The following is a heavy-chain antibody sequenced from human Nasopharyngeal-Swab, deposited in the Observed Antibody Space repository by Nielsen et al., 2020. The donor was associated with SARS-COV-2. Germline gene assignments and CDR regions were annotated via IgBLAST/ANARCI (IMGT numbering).Heavy chain of an antibody. CDR2: IYTSGST. CDR3: ARGSRFTIFGVVPDYYYGMDV. D-gene: IGHD3-3*01. Sequence: SETLSLTCIVSGGSISSYYWSWIRQPAGKGLEWIGRIYTSGSTNYNPSLKSRVTMSVDTSKNQFSLKLSSVTAADTAVYYCARGSRFTIFGVVPDYYYGMDVWGQGTTVTVSS. V-gene: IGHV4-4*07. CDR1: GGSISSYY. J-gene: IGHJ6*02.